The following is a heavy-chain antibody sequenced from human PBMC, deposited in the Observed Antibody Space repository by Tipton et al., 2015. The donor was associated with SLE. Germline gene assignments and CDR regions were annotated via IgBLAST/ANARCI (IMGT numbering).Heavy chain of an antibody. D-gene: IGHD1-26*01. Sequence: QSGAEVKKPGASVKVSCKASGYAFTSYGIPWVRQAPGQGLGWMAGISGYSGDTNVAQKFQGRVTVSRDTSTSTAYMDLRSLRSDDTAVYYCARGGWVDPFDIWGQGTMVTVSS. J-gene: IGHJ3*02. V-gene: IGHV1-18*01. CDR3: ARGGWVDPFDI. CDR1: GYAFTSYG. CDR2: ISGYSGDT.